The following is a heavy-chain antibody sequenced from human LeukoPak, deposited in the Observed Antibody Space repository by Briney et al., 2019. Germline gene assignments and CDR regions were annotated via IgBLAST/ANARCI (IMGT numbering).Heavy chain of an antibody. J-gene: IGHJ4*02. V-gene: IGHV1-2*02. CDR3: ARGRDRGASTPFDY. Sequence: ASVKASCKASGYTFTGYYMHWVRQAPGQGLEWMGWINPNSGGTNYAQKFQGRVTMTRDTSISTVYMELSSLRSDDTAVYYCARGRDRGASTPFDYWGQGTLVTVSS. D-gene: IGHD1-26*01. CDR2: INPNSGGT. CDR1: GYTFTGYY.